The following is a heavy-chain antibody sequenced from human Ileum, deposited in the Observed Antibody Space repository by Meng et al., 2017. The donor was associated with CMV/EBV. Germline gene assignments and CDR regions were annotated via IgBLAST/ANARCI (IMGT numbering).Heavy chain of an antibody. Sequence: QVQLPQWGAGLLRPSETLSLTCAVYGGSFSPYYWSWIRQSPGKGLEWIAEIDHTGSTNYNPSLRSRVTISIDTSSSHFSLNLTSATAADTAVYYCARGGGTPIRGVLPFDFWGQGTLVTVSS. CDR1: GGSFSPYY. V-gene: IGHV4-34*01. D-gene: IGHD3-10*01. J-gene: IGHJ4*02. CDR3: ARGGGTPIRGVLPFDF. CDR2: IDHTGST.